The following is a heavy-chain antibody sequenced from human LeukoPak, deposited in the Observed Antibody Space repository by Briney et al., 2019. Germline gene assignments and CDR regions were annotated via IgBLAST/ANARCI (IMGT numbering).Heavy chain of an antibody. CDR3: AKQRGYSFGSFDY. Sequence: GGSLRLSCAASGFSFDEYGMSWVRQAPGKGLEWVSGIIWNGGKTDYADSVKGRFTISRDNAKSSLYLQMNSLRVEDAALYYCAKQRGYSFGSFDYWGQGTLVTVSS. CDR1: GFSFDEYG. D-gene: IGHD5-18*01. J-gene: IGHJ4*02. V-gene: IGHV3-20*04. CDR2: IIWNGGKT.